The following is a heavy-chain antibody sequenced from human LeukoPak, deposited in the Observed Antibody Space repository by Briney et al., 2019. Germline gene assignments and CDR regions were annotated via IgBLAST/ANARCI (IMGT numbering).Heavy chain of an antibody. CDR2: ISSSSSYI. J-gene: IGHJ4*02. D-gene: IGHD3-22*01. CDR1: GFTFSSYS. CDR3: AVNYYDSSGYFLPFDY. Sequence: GGSLRLSCAASGFTFSSYSMNWVRQAPGKGLEWVSSISSSSSYIYYADSVKGRFTISRDNDKNSLYLQMNSLRAEDTAVYYCAVNYYDSSGYFLPFDYWGQGTLVTVSS. V-gene: IGHV3-21*01.